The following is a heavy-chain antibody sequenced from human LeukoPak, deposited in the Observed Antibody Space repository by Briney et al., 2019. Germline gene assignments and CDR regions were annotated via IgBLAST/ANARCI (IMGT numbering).Heavy chain of an antibody. D-gene: IGHD6-19*01. V-gene: IGHV4-59*12. CDR3: ARDIAVAGTYYYYGMDV. Sequence: SETLSLTCTVSGDSISTYFWSWIRQPPGKGLEWIGYILYSGSTRYNPSLKSRVTILVDTSRNQFSLKLSSVTAADTAVYFCARDIAVAGTYYYYGMDVWGQGTTVTVSS. J-gene: IGHJ6*02. CDR1: GDSISTYF. CDR2: ILYSGST.